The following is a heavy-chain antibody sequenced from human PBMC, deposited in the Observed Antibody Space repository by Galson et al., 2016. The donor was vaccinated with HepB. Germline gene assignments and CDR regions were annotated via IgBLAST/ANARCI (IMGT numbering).Heavy chain of an antibody. CDR2: IYHSGST. CDR1: GGSIRSGGYF. Sequence: TLSLTCTVSGGSIRSGGYFWNWIRQHPGKGLEWIGNIYHSGSTYYNPSLKSRATISLDTSNNQFSLRLTSVTAADTAVYHFARVEITMVRGVPYYNYGMDVWGQGTTVTVSS. J-gene: IGHJ6*02. CDR3: ARVEITMVRGVPYYNYGMDV. V-gene: IGHV4-31*03. D-gene: IGHD3-10*01.